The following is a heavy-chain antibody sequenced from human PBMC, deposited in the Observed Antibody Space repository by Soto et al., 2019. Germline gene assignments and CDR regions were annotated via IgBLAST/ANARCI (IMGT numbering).Heavy chain of an antibody. D-gene: IGHD7-27*01. CDR2: IYYSGST. J-gene: IGHJ4*02. V-gene: IGHV4-59*08. CDR3: ARRWGPGFDY. Sequence: QVQLQESGSGLVKPSETLSLTCTVSGGSISSYYWSWIRQPPGKGLEWIGYIYYSGSTNYNPSLKSRVTISVDTSKNQFSLKLSSVTAADTAVYYCARRWGPGFDYWGQGTLVTVSS. CDR1: GGSISSYY.